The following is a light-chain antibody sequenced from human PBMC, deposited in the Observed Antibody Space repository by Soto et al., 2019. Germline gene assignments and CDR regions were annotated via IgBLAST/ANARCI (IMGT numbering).Light chain of an antibody. J-gene: IGKJ2*01. V-gene: IGKV3-20*01. CDR2: GAS. Sequence: EMVLTQSPGTLSLSPGERATLSCRASQSVSSSYLAWYQQKPGKAPRLLIYGASSRATGIPDRFSGSCSGTDFTLTSSRLAPEVSAVYSCQQYDSSQDTFAQGTKLEIK. CDR3: QQYDSSQDT. CDR1: QSVSSSY.